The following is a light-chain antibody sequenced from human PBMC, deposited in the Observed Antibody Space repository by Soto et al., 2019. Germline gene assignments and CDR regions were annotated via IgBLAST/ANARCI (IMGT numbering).Light chain of an antibody. J-gene: IGLJ1*01. Sequence: VLTQPPSVSGAPGQRVTIACTGSSSNIGAGYDVHWYQQRPGTAPKLLIFGNINRPSGVPDRFSGSKSGTSASLAITGLQAEDEGDYYCQSYDSTLSARYVFGTGTKVTVL. CDR1: SSNIGAGYD. CDR2: GNI. CDR3: QSYDSTLSARYV. V-gene: IGLV1-40*01.